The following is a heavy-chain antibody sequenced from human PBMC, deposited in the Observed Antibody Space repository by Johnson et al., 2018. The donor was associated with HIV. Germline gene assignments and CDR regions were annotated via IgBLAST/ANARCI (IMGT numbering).Heavy chain of an antibody. CDR3: ARAGVVFSTASHDAFDI. V-gene: IGHV3-30*02. CDR1: GFTFSSYW. D-gene: IGHD2-21*01. CDR2: IRYDGSNK. J-gene: IGHJ3*02. Sequence: QVQLVESGGGLVQPGGSLRLSCAASGFTFSSYWMSWVRQAPGKGLEWVAFIRYDGSNKYYADSVKGRFTISRDNSKNTLYLQMNSLRAEDTAVYYCARAGVVFSTASHDAFDIWGQGTMVTVSS.